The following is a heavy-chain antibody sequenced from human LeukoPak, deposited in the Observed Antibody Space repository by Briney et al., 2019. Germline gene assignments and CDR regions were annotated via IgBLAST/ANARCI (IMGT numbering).Heavy chain of an antibody. J-gene: IGHJ4*02. CDR3: AKTPYSGSYSTFDY. CDR1: GFTFSSYA. Sequence: LAAGSLRLSCTASGFTFSSYAMSWVRQAPGKGLEWVSVISGSGGSTYYADSVKGRFTISRDNSKNTLYLQMNSLRAEDTAVYYCAKTPYSGSYSTFDYWGQGTLVTVSS. CDR2: ISGSGGST. D-gene: IGHD1-26*01. V-gene: IGHV3-23*01.